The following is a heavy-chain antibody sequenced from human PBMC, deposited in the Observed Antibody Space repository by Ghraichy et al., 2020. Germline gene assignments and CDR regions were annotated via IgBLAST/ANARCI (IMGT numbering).Heavy chain of an antibody. Sequence: GGSLRLSCAASGFTFSSYAMSWVRQAPGKGLEWVSAISGSGGSTYYADSVKGRFTISRDNSKNTLYLQMNSLRAEDTAVYYCAKDFIAARHNGYFDYWGQGTLVTVSS. J-gene: IGHJ4*02. CDR3: AKDFIAARHNGYFDY. D-gene: IGHD6-6*01. V-gene: IGHV3-23*01. CDR2: ISGSGGST. CDR1: GFTFSSYA.